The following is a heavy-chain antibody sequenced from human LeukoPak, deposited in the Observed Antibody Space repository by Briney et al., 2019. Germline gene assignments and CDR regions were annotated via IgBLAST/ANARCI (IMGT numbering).Heavy chain of an antibody. CDR3: ARDRGMAAYTNYYYGMDV. V-gene: IGHV3-30-3*01. J-gene: IGHJ6*02. CDR2: ISYDGSNK. CDR1: GFTFSSYA. D-gene: IGHD6-13*01. Sequence: GRSLRLSCAASGFTFSSYAMHWVRQAPGKGLEWVAVISYDGSNKYYADSVKGRFTISRDNSKNTLYLQMNSLRAEDTAVYYCARDRGMAAYTNYYYGMDVWGQGTTVTVSS.